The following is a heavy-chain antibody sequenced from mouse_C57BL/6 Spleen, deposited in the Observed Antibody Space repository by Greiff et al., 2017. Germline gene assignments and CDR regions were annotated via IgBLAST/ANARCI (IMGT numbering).Heavy chain of an antibody. CDR3: ARSLIYFDV. CDR1: GYTFTSYW. J-gene: IGHJ1*03. V-gene: IGHV1-50*01. Sequence: QVQLLQPGAELVQPGASVKLSCKASGYTFTSYWMQWVKQRPGQGLEWIGEIDPSASYTNYNQKFKGKATLTVDTSSSTAYMQLSSLTSEDSAVYYCARSLIYFDVWGTGTTVTVSS. CDR2: IDPSASYT.